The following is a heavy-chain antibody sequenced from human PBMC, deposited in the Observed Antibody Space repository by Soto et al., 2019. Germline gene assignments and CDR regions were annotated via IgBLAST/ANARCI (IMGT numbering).Heavy chain of an antibody. Sequence: GSLRLSCAASGFTFSSYAMSWVRQAPGKGLEWVSAISGSGGSTYYADSVKGRFTISRDNSKNTLYLQMNSLRAEDTAVYYCAKPIVVVPAAVYYYYGMDVWGQGTTVTVSS. CDR1: GFTFSSYA. CDR3: AKPIVVVPAAVYYYYGMDV. D-gene: IGHD2-2*01. CDR2: ISGSGGST. J-gene: IGHJ6*02. V-gene: IGHV3-23*01.